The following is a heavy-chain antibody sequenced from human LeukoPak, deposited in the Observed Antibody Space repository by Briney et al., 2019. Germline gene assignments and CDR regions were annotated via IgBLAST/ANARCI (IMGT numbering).Heavy chain of an antibody. CDR3: AKDKQDRHYYDSSGPNDY. V-gene: IGHV3-30*18. Sequence: GGSLRLSCAASGFTFSSYGMHWVRQAPGKGLEWVAVISYDGSNKYYADSVKGRFTISRDNSKNTLYLQMNSLRAEDTAVYYCAKDKQDRHYYDSSGPNDYWGQGTLATVSS. D-gene: IGHD3-22*01. CDR2: ISYDGSNK. CDR1: GFTFSSYG. J-gene: IGHJ4*02.